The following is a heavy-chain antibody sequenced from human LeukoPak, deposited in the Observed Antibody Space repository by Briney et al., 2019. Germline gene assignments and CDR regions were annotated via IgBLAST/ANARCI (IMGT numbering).Heavy chain of an antibody. CDR3: AREEGYDSSVAEEFVKYAFDI. V-gene: IGHV4-30-4*08. CDR1: GGSISSGDYY. CDR2: IYYSGST. Sequence: SQTLSLTCTVSGGSISSGDYYWSWIRQPPGKGLEWIGYIYYSGSTYYNPSLKSRVTISVDTSKNQFSLKLSSVTAADTAVYYCAREEGYDSSVAEEFVKYAFDIWGQGTMVTVSS. D-gene: IGHD3-22*01. J-gene: IGHJ3*02.